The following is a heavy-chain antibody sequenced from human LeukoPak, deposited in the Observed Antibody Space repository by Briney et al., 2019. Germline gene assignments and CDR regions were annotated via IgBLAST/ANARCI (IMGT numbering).Heavy chain of an antibody. D-gene: IGHD3-22*01. CDR1: GGTFSSYA. V-gene: IGHV1-69*13. CDR3: ARDRLGSGYFPDAFDI. Sequence: SVKVSCKASGGTFSSYAISWVRQAPGQGLEWMGGIIPIFGTANYAQKFQGRVTITADESTSTAYMELSSLRSEDTAVYYCARDRLGSGYFPDAFDIWGQGTMVTVSS. J-gene: IGHJ3*02. CDR2: IIPIFGTA.